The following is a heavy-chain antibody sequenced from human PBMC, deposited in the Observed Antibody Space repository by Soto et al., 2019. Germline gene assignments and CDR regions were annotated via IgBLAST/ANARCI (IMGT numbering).Heavy chain of an antibody. CDR2: LYTSGST. J-gene: IGHJ6*02. D-gene: IGHD6-13*01. CDR1: GASITSSY. V-gene: IGHV4-4*07. CDR3: VRDSAATGTPYYYYYGMDV. Sequence: SETLSLTCTVSGASITSSYWSWVRQPATKGLEWIGRLYTSGSTTYNPSLKSRVTMSRDTSKNQCSLSLTSLTAADSAVYYCVRDSAATGTPYYYYYGMDVWGQGTTVTVSS.